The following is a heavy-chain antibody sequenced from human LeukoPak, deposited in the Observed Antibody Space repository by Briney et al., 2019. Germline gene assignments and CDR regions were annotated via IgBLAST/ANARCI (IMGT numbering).Heavy chain of an antibody. CDR1: GGSISSGGYS. D-gene: IGHD6-13*01. V-gene: IGHV4-30-2*01. J-gene: IGHJ4*02. CDR2: IYHSGST. CDR3: ASSSWYSGY. Sequence: SQTLSLTCAVSGGSISSGGYSWSWIRQPPGKGLEWIGYIYHSGSTYYNPSLKSRVTISVDRSKNQFSLKLSSVTAADTAVYYCASSSWYSGYWGQGTLVTVSS.